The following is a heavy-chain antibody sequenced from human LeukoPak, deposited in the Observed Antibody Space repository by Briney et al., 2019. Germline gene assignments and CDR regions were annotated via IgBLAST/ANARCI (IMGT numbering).Heavy chain of an antibody. D-gene: IGHD3-16*01. CDR3: ARGATSYDY. CDR1: GFTFSDYG. CDR2: ISSSSNYI. V-gene: IGHV3-21*01. Sequence: PGGSLRLSCAASGFTFSDYGMNWVRQAPGKGLEWVSSISSSSNYIYYADSVKGRFTISRDNAKNSLYLQMNSLGAEDTAVYYCARGATSYDYWGQGTLVTVSS. J-gene: IGHJ4*02.